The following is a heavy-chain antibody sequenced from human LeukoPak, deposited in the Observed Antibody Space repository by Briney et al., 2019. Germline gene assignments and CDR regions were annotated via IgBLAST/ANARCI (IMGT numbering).Heavy chain of an antibody. CDR3: TTDVSEDDFWSGYSFDY. Sequence: PGGSLRLSCAASGFTFSSYAMSWVRQAPGKGLEWVGRIKSKTDGGTTDYAAPVKGRFTISRDDSKNTLYLQMNSLKTEDTAVYYCTTDVSEDDFWSGYSFDYWGQGTLVTVSS. J-gene: IGHJ4*02. CDR1: GFTFSSYA. CDR2: IKSKTDGGTT. V-gene: IGHV3-15*01. D-gene: IGHD3-3*01.